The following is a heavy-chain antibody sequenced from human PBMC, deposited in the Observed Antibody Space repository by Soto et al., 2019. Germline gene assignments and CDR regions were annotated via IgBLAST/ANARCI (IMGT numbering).Heavy chain of an antibody. D-gene: IGHD3-22*01. CDR3: AKRYYYDSSGYYPWYYYGMDV. CDR2: ISYDGSNK. CDR1: GFTFSSYG. J-gene: IGHJ6*02. Sequence: GGSLRLSCAASGFTFSSYGMHWVRQAPGKGLEWVAVISYDGSNKYYADSVKGRFTISRDNSKNALYLQMNSLRAEDTAVYYCAKRYYYDSSGYYPWYYYGMDVWGQGTTVTVSS. V-gene: IGHV3-30*18.